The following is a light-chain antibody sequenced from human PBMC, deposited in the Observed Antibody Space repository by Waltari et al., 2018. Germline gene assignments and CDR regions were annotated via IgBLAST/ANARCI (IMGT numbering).Light chain of an antibody. CDR2: AAS. J-gene: IGKJ2*01. V-gene: IGKV1-9*01. CDR1: QATGSS. Sequence: DLRLTQSPSFLSASVGDSVTISCRASQATGSSFAWYQQKPGKAPRLLIYAASTLEGGVPPRFSGSGSGTEFTLTISSLQPEDFATYYCQQANSYPRTFGQGTKLEI. CDR3: QQANSYPRT.